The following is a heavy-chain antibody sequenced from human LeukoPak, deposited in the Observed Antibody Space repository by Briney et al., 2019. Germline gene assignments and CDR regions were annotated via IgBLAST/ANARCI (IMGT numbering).Heavy chain of an antibody. CDR2: ISAYNGNT. D-gene: IGHD1-26*01. Sequence: EASVKVSCKASGYTFTSYGISWVRQAPGQGLEWMGWISAYNGNTNYAQKLQGRVTMTTDTSTSAAYMELRSLRSDDTAVYYCARVLRRVVGATWPLGYWGQGTLVTVSS. CDR1: GYTFTSYG. CDR3: ARVLRRVVGATWPLGY. V-gene: IGHV1-18*01. J-gene: IGHJ4*02.